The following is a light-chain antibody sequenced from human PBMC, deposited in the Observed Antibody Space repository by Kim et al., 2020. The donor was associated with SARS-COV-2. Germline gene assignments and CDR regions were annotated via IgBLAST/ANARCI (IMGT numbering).Light chain of an antibody. CDR1: QGINRD. J-gene: IGKJ1*01. CDR2: GAF. Sequence: AAVGDGVTITCRASQGINRDLAWYQQRPGKVPKLLIYGAFTLQSGVPSRFSGGGSGTDFTLTISGLQPEDVATYYCQKYNSAPWTFGQGTKVDIK. CDR3: QKYNSAPWT. V-gene: IGKV1-27*01.